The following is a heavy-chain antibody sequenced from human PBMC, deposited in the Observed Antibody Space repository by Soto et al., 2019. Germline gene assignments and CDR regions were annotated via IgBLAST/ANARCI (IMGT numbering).Heavy chain of an antibody. D-gene: IGHD1-26*01. CDR1: GFTFTRYS. CDR3: ARESPAGSFDY. V-gene: IGHV3-64*02. CDR2: ISSHGAST. Sequence: TGGSLRLSCAASGFTFTRYSMHWVRQAPGKGLECVSAISSHGASTYYADSVKGRFTISRDNSKNALYLQMDSLRVDDMAVYYCARESPAGSFDYWGQGTLVTVSS. J-gene: IGHJ4*02.